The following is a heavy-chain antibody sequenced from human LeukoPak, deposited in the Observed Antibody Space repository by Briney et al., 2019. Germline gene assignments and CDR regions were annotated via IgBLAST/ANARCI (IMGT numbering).Heavy chain of an antibody. V-gene: IGHV3-23*01. D-gene: IGHD6-6*01. CDR3: AKVESLAARINYYYMDV. CDR1: GFTFGSYA. J-gene: IGHJ6*03. CDR2: ISGSGGST. Sequence: PGGSLRLSCAASGFTFGSYAMSWVRQAPGKGLEWVSAISGSGGSTFYADSVKGRFTISRDNSKNTLYLQMNSLRAEDTAVYYCAKVESLAARINYYYMDVWGKGTTVTVSS.